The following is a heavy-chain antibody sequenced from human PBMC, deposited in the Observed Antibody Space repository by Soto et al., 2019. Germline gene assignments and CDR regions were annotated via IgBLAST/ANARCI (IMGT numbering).Heavy chain of an antibody. J-gene: IGHJ4*02. D-gene: IGHD6-19*01. CDR1: GYSFTSYG. V-gene: IGHV1-18*01. CDR3: ARDLGGWPDY. Sequence: QVQLVQSGAEVKKPGASVKVSCKASGYSFTSYGISWVRQAPGQGLEWMGWISAYNGNRKYAQKFQGRVTMTTDTTTSTAYIELSSLGTDDTTGYYCARDLGGWPDYWGQGTLVTVSS. CDR2: ISAYNGNR.